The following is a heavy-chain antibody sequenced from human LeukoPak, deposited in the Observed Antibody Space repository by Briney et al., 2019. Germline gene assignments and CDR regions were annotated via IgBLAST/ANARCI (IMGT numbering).Heavy chain of an antibody. CDR3: AKGNQLLWFGYYYYYMDV. J-gene: IGHJ6*03. V-gene: IGHV3-30*02. CDR1: GFTFSSYG. D-gene: IGHD3-10*01. CDR2: IRYDGSNK. Sequence: GGSLRLSCAASGFTFSSYGMHWVRQAPGKGLEWVAFIRYDGSNKYYADSVKGRFTISRDNSKNTLYLQMNSLRAEDTAVYYCAKGNQLLWFGYYYYYMDVWGKGTTVTISS.